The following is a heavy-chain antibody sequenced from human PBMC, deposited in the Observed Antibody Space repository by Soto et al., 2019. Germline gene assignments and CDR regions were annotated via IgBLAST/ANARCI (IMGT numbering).Heavy chain of an antibody. CDR3: ARDLWGYCGTDCYPLDV. J-gene: IGHJ6*02. Sequence: QVRLQESGPGLVKPSETLSLTCTVSGGSIRSYYWSWIRQAPGKGLEWIGYLYNSGSTVYNPSLKSRVTISVGTSKNQFSLKLNSVTAADTAVYYCARDLWGYCGTDCYPLDVWGQGTTVTVSS. CDR2: LYNSGST. D-gene: IGHD2-21*02. V-gene: IGHV4-59*01. CDR1: GGSIRSYY.